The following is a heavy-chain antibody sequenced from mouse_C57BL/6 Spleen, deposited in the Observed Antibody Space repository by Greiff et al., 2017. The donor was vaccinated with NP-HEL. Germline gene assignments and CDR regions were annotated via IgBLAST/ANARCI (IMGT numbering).Heavy chain of an antibody. CDR3: TRSGGSSPAWFAY. CDR1: GYTFTDYE. V-gene: IGHV1-15*01. J-gene: IGHJ3*01. CDR2: IDPETGGT. Sequence: VQLVESGAELVRPGASVTLSCKASGYTFTDYEMHWVKQTPVHGLEWIGAIDPETGGTAYNQKFKGKAILTADKSSSTAYMELRSLTSEDSAVNYGTRSGGSSPAWFAYWGQGTLVTVSA. D-gene: IGHD1-1*01.